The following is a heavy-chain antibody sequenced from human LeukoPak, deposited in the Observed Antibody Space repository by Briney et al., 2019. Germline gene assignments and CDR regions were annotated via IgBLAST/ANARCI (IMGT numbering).Heavy chain of an antibody. J-gene: IGHJ4*02. Sequence: RGSLRLSCAASGFTFSSYWMSWVRQAPGKGLEWVANIKQDGSEKSYVDSVKGRFTISRDNTKNSLYLQMNSLRAEDTAVYYCARGQTTMTNWGQGTLVTVSS. V-gene: IGHV3-7*03. D-gene: IGHD4-17*01. CDR2: IKQDGSEK. CDR1: GFTFSSYW. CDR3: ARGQTTMTN.